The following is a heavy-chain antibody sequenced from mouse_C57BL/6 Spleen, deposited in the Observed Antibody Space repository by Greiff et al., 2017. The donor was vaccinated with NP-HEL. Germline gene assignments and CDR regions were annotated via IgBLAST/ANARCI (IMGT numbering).Heavy chain of an antibody. Sequence: EVQRVESGGGLVKPGGSLKLSCAASGFTFSSYAMSWVRQTPEKRLEWVATISDGGSYTNYPDNVKGRFTISRDNAKNNLYLQMSHLKSEDTAMYYCAREVVADYWGQGTTLTVSS. CDR2: ISDGGSYT. D-gene: IGHD1-1*01. CDR3: AREVVADY. CDR1: GFTFSSYA. J-gene: IGHJ2*01. V-gene: IGHV5-4*01.